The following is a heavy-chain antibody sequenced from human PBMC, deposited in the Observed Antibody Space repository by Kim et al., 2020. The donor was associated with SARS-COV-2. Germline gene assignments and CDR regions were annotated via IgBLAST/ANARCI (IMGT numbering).Heavy chain of an antibody. Sequence: GGSLRLSCAASGFTFSSYAMSWVRQAPGKGLEWVSAISGSGGSTYYADSVKGRFTISRDNSKNTLYLQMNSLRAEDTAVYYCAKDLPWELLESSYDAFDIWGQGTMVTVSS. CDR1: GFTFSSYA. V-gene: IGHV3-23*01. J-gene: IGHJ3*02. D-gene: IGHD1-26*01. CDR2: ISGSGGST. CDR3: AKDLPWELLESSYDAFDI.